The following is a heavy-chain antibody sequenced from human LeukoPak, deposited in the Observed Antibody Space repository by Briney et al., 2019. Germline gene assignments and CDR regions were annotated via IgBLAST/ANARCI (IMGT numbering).Heavy chain of an antibody. CDR1: GGSISSYY. D-gene: IGHD2-21*02. J-gene: IGHJ4*02. CDR2: IYYSGST. Sequence: SETLSLTCTVSGGSISSYYWSWIRKPPGKGLEWIGYIYYSGSTNYNPSLKSRVTISVDTSKNQFSLKLSSVTAADTAVYYCAAKVTALGYFDYWGQGTLVTVSS. V-gene: IGHV4-59*08. CDR3: AAKVTALGYFDY.